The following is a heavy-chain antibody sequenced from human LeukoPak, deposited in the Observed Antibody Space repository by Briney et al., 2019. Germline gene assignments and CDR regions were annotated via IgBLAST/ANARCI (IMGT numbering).Heavy chain of an antibody. V-gene: IGHV4-34*01. D-gene: IGHD3-10*01. CDR2: INHSGST. CDR1: GGSFSGYY. J-gene: IGHJ5*02. CDR3: ARGYGSGSYGWFDP. Sequence: SETLSLTCTVYGGSFSGYYWSWIRQPPGKGLEWIGEINHSGSTNYNPSLKSRVTISVDTSKNQFSPKLSSVTAADTAVYYCARGYGSGSYGWFDPWGQGTLVTVSS.